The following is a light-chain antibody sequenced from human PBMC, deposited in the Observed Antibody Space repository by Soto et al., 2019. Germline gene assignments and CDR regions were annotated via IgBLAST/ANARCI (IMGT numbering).Light chain of an antibody. Sequence: QSVLTQPPSASGTPGQTVTISCSGSSSNIGNNYVNWYQQFPGTAPKLLIYSNNKWPSGISDRFSGSKSGTSASLVVSGLQSEDEADYYCGAWDDSLNGVVFSGGTKVTVL. J-gene: IGLJ2*01. CDR1: SSNIGNNY. CDR3: GAWDDSLNGVV. CDR2: SNN. V-gene: IGLV1-44*01.